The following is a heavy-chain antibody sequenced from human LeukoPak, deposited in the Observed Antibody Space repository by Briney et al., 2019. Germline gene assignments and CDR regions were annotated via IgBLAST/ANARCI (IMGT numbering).Heavy chain of an antibody. J-gene: IGHJ6*03. CDR1: GGTFSSYA. CDR2: IIPIFGTA. V-gene: IGHV1-69*05. CDR3: ARQVAARNFYYMDV. D-gene: IGHD6-6*01. Sequence: SVKVSRKASGGTFSSYAISWVRQAPGQGLEWMGGIIPIFGTANYAQKFQGRVTITTDESTSTAYMELSSLRSEDTAVYYCARQVAARNFYYMDVWGKGTTVTVSS.